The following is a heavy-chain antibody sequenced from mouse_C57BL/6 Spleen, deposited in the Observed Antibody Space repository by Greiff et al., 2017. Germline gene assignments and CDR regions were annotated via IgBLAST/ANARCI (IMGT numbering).Heavy chain of an antibody. CDR2: IYPSDSET. J-gene: IGHJ4*01. CDR1: GYTFTSYW. CDR3: ARSITTVVATDYYAMDY. D-gene: IGHD1-1*01. Sequence: QVQLKQPGAELVRPGSSVKLSCKASGYTFTSYWMDWVKQRPGQGLEWIGNIYPSDSETHYNQKFKDKATLTVDKSSSTAYMQLSSLTSEDSAVYYCARSITTVVATDYYAMDYWGQGTSVTVSS. V-gene: IGHV1-61*01.